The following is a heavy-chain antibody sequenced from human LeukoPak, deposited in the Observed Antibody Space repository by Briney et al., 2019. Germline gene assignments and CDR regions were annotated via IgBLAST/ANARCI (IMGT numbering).Heavy chain of an antibody. D-gene: IGHD2-21*02. V-gene: IGHV4-59*01. CDR1: GGSISSYY. CDR2: IYDDGTT. CDR3: ARVFRGAVTANWFDL. Sequence: SETLSLTCTVSGGSISSYYWTWIRQPPGKGLEWIGYIYDDGTTNYNPSLESRLTMSIDRSASHFSLTLRSVTAADTAVYYCARVFRGAVTANWFDLWGQGTLVSVSS. J-gene: IGHJ5*02.